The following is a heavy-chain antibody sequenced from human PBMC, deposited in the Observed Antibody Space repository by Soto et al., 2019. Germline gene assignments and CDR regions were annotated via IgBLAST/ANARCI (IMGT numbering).Heavy chain of an antibody. Sequence: QVQLVESGGGVVQPGRSLRLSCAASGFTFSSYGMHWVRQAPGKGLEWVAVIWYDGSNKYYADSVKGRFTISRDNSKNTLYLQMNSLRAEDTAVYYCARNIGPIAVAGNGGLGYWGQGTLVTVSS. CDR1: GFTFSSYG. J-gene: IGHJ4*02. D-gene: IGHD6-19*01. CDR2: IWYDGSNK. CDR3: ARNIGPIAVAGNGGLGY. V-gene: IGHV3-33*01.